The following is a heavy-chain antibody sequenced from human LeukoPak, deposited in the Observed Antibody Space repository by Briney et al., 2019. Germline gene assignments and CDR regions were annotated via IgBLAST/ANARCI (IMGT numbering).Heavy chain of an antibody. CDR1: GFTFSDYY. J-gene: IGHJ5*02. D-gene: IGHD1-26*01. V-gene: IGHV3-11*04. CDR3: AKDRRRIVGANTPFDP. Sequence: PGGSLRLSCAASGFTFSDYYMSWIRQAPGKGLEWVSYISSSGSTIYYADSVKGRFTISRDNSKNTLYLQMNSLRAEDTAVYYCAKDRRRIVGANTPFDPWGQGTLVTVSS. CDR2: ISSSGSTI.